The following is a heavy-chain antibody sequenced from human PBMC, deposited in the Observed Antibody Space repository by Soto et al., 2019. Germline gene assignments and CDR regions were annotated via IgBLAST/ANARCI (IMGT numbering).Heavy chain of an antibody. V-gene: IGHV1-69*08. Sequence: QVQLVQSGAEVKKPGSSVKVSCKASGGTFSSYTISWVRQAPGQGLEWMGRIIPILGIANYAQKFQGRVTITADKSTSTAYMELSSLRSEDTAVDYCAREDPGVFGVDYYYYMDVWGKGTTVTVSS. CDR1: GGTFSSYT. J-gene: IGHJ6*03. CDR2: IIPILGIA. D-gene: IGHD3-3*01. CDR3: AREDPGVFGVDYYYYMDV.